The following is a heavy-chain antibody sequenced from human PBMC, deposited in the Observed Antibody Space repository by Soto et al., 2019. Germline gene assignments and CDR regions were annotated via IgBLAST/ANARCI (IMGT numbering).Heavy chain of an antibody. CDR2: INAGNGNT. J-gene: IGHJ6*02. V-gene: IGHV1-3*01. CDR1: GGTFSSYA. CDR3: ARDLSTIFGVVTKPPYYYYGMDV. Sequence: GASVKVSCKASGGTFSSYAISWVRQAPGQGLEWMGWINAGNGNTKYSQKFQGRVTITRDTSASTAYMELGSLRSEDTAVYYCARDLSTIFGVVTKPPYYYYGMDVWGQGTTVTVSS. D-gene: IGHD3-3*01.